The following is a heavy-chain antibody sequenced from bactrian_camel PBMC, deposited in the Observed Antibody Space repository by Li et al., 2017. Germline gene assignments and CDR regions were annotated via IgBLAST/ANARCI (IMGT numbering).Heavy chain of an antibody. CDR3: ISYVSYALGTY. CDR1: GFAFSSYG. CDR2: INGGGSNT. Sequence: DVQLVESGGGSVQPGGSLRLSCAASGFAFSSYGMHWVRQAPGKGLDWVSSINGGGSNTYYADSVKGRFTISRNNAKNTLYLQLNSLKSEDTAMYYCISYVSYALGTYWGQGTQVTVS. J-gene: IGHJ4*01. V-gene: IGHV3S40*01. D-gene: IGHD3*01.